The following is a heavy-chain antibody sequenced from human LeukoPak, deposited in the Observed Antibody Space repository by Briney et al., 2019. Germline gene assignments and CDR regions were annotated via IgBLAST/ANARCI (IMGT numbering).Heavy chain of an antibody. CDR3: ARGTDYYDSSGYPPLDY. D-gene: IGHD3-22*01. J-gene: IGHJ4*02. CDR1: GFTFSDYY. V-gene: IGHV3-11*01. Sequence: GGSLRLSCAASGFTFSDYYMNWIRQAPGKGLEWVSYISSSGSTIYYADSVKGRFTISRDNAKNSLYLQMNNLRAEDTAVYYCARGTDYYDSSGYPPLDYWGQGTLVTVSS. CDR2: ISSSGSTI.